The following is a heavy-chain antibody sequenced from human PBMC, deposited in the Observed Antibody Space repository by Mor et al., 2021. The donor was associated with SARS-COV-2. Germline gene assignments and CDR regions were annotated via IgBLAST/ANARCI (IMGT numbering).Heavy chain of an antibody. Sequence: QAPGKGQEWVADIWAAGNKKYFADSVNGRVTISRDTYKNTVYLKMSSQSADDTSVFYCARDSDTTASHWYFDLWGRGTLVTVS. CDR2: IWAAGNKK. CDR3: ARDSDTTASHWYFDL. V-gene: IGHV3-33*01. J-gene: IGHJ2*01. D-gene: IGHD1-26*01.